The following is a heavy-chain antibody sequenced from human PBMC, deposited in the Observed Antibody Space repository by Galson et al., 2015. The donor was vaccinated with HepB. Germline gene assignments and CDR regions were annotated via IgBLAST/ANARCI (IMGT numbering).Heavy chain of an antibody. CDR2: IYSGGNT. Sequence: SLRLSCAVSKFTVSSNHMSWVRQAPGKGLEWVAIIYSGGNTNYADSVKGRFTISRDKSKNALNLQMNSLGPEDTAGYYCARDQGEDYVNYYYYHGMDVWGQGTTVTVSS. V-gene: IGHV3-66*02. CDR1: KFTVSSNH. D-gene: IGHD4-17*01. J-gene: IGHJ6*02. CDR3: ARDQGEDYVNYYYYHGMDV.